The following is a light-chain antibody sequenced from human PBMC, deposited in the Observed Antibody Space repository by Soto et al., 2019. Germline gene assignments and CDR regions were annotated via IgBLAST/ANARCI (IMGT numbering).Light chain of an antibody. J-gene: IGKJ1*01. CDR3: QQYNSYS. CDR1: QSVSSR. V-gene: IGKV1-5*01. CDR2: HAS. Sequence: MTQSPGSLALSPGERATLSCRASQSVSSRLAWYQQKPGTAPKVLIYHASNLQSGVPSRFSGSGSGTEFTLTISSLQPDDFATYYCQQYNSYSFGQGTKVDIK.